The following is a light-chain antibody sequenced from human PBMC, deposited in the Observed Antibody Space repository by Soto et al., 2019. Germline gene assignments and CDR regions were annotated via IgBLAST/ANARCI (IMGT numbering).Light chain of an antibody. J-gene: IGKJ1*01. CDR3: QQSYSSLRT. CDR2: ATS. CDR1: QRISTS. V-gene: IGKV1-39*01. Sequence: IQLTQSPSSLSASVGDRVSITCRASQRISTSLNCYQQKLGKAPKLLIYATSSLQSGVPSRFSGSGSGPDFTLAISNLQPEDFGVYYCQQSYSSLRTLGQGSKV.